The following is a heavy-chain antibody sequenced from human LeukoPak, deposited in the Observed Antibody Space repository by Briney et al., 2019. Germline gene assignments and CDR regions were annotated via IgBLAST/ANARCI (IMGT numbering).Heavy chain of an antibody. CDR2: ISSSSSTI. J-gene: IGHJ4*02. V-gene: IGHV3-48*01. D-gene: IGHD2-2*01. CDR3: ARSNLGYCSSTSCPLIDY. CDR1: GFTFSSYS. Sequence: GGSLRLSCAASGFTFSSYSMGWVRQAPGKGLEWVSYISSSSSTIYYADSVKGRFTISRDNAKNSLYLQMNSLRAEDTAVYYCARSNLGYCSSTSCPLIDYWGQGTLVTVSS.